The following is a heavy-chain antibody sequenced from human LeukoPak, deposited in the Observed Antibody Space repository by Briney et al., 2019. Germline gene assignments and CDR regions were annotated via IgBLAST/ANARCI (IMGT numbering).Heavy chain of an antibody. Sequence: GGSLRLSCAASGFTVSSNYMSWVRQAPGKGLEWVSVIYSGGSTYYADSVKGRFTISRDNSKNTLYLQMNSLGAEDTAVYYCARVGRKAVPDYWGQGTLVTVSS. V-gene: IGHV3-66*01. D-gene: IGHD6-19*01. CDR2: IYSGGST. J-gene: IGHJ4*02. CDR1: GFTVSSNY. CDR3: ARVGRKAVPDY.